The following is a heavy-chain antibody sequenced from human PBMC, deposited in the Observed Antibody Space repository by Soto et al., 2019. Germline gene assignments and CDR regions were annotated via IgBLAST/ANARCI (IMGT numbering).Heavy chain of an antibody. CDR1: GGSISSGGYY. V-gene: IGHV4-31*03. CDR2: IYYSGST. Sequence: TSETLSLTCTVSGGSISSGGYYWSWIRQHPGKGLEWIGYIYYSGSTYYNPSLKSRVTISVDTSKNQFSLKLSSVTAEDTAVYYCASSSSWYFLFSYWGQGTLVTVSS. J-gene: IGHJ4*02. D-gene: IGHD6-13*01. CDR3: ASSSSWYFLFSY.